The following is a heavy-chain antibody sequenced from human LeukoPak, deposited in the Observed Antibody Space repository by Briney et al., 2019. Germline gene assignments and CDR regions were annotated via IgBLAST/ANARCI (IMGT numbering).Heavy chain of an antibody. Sequence: PGGSLRLSCAASGFTFSSYTMNWVRQAPGKGLEWVSSISSSSYIYYADSVKGRFTISRDNAKNSLYLQMNSLRAEDTAVYYCARDREGDYIWGSYRPDRFDPWGQGTLVTVSS. CDR1: GFTFSSYT. J-gene: IGHJ5*02. D-gene: IGHD3-16*02. CDR3: ARDREGDYIWGSYRPDRFDP. V-gene: IGHV3-21*01. CDR2: ISSSSYI.